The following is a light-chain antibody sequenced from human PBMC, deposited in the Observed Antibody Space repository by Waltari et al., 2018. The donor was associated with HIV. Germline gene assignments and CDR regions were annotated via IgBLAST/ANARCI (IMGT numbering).Light chain of an antibody. CDR2: DNN. Sequence: QSVLPQPPSVSAAPGQKVTSSCSGSNSTIGNNSVSWCQQLPGTAPKLLMYDNNKRPSGIPDRFSASKSGTSATLGITGLQTGDEADYYCGTWDSSLNAVLFGGGTKLTVL. V-gene: IGLV1-51*01. J-gene: IGLJ2*01. CDR1: NSTIGNNS. CDR3: GTWDSSLNAVL.